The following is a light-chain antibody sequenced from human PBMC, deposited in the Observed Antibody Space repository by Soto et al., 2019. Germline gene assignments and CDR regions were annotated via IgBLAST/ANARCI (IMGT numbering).Light chain of an antibody. J-gene: IGKJ5*01. CDR1: QNVSSN. Sequence: EVRVTQSPSTLSVSTGERATLSCRASQNVSSNLAWYQQKPGQVPRLLIYGASTRATAIQPRFSGSGSGTAFTLTISSLQSEDFAVSYCQQYNTWPPITFGQGTRLAI. CDR2: GAS. V-gene: IGKV3-15*01. CDR3: QQYNTWPPIT.